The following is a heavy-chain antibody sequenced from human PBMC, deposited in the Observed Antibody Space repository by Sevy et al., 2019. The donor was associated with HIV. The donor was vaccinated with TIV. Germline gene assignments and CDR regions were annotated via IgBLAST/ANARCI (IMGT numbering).Heavy chain of an antibody. CDR1: GFTFSSYG. CDR3: ARDPVRIAVAGGWFDP. J-gene: IGHJ5*02. CDR2: IWYDGSNK. D-gene: IGHD6-19*01. V-gene: IGHV3-33*01. Sequence: GGSLRLSCAASGFTFSSYGMHWVHQAPGKGLEWVAVIWYDGSNKYYADSVKGRFTISRDNSKNTLYLQMNSLRAEDTAVYYCARDPVRIAVAGGWFDPWGQGTLVTVSS.